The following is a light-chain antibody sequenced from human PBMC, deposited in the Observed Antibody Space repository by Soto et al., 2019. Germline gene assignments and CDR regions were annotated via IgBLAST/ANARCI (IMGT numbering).Light chain of an antibody. V-gene: IGLV1-40*01. Sequence: QSVLTQPPSVSGAPGQRVTISCTGSSSNIGAGYDVHWYRQLPGAAPKVLIYGNINRPSGLPDRFSDSRSGTSASLAITGLRAEDEADYYCQSYDSSLSGSVFGGGTKVTVL. J-gene: IGLJ3*02. CDR3: QSYDSSLSGSV. CDR1: SSNIGAGYD. CDR2: GNI.